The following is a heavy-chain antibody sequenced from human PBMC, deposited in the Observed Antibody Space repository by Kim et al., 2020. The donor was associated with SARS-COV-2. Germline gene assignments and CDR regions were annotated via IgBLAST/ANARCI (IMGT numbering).Heavy chain of an antibody. CDR3: TKRTSGAWPFDY. V-gene: IGHV3-23*01. J-gene: IGHJ4*02. CDR2: IGITGGNT. CDR1: GFTFTSYA. Sequence: WGSLRLSCEASGFTFTSYAMTWVRQAPGKGLEWVASIGITGGNTYYADSVKGRFTISRDNSRDTLFLRMNSLRAEDTAVYYCTKRTSGAWPFDYWGQATLVTVSS. D-gene: IGHD2-2*01.